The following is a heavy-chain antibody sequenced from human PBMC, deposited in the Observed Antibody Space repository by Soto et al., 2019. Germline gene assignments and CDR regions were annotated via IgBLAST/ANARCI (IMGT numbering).Heavy chain of an antibody. J-gene: IGHJ5*02. V-gene: IGHV4-34*01. Sequence: PSETLSLTCAVYGGSFSGYYWSWIRQPPGKGLEWIGEINHSGSTNYNPSLKSRVTISVGTSKNQFSLKLSSVTATDTAVYYCARGKGRHGSGSYRWFDPWGQGTLVTVSS. CDR2: INHSGST. CDR1: GGSFSGYY. D-gene: IGHD3-10*01. CDR3: ARGKGRHGSGSYRWFDP.